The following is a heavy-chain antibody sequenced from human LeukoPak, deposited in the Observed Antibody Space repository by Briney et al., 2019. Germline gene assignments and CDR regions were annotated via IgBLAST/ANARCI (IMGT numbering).Heavy chain of an antibody. V-gene: IGHV3-48*03. CDR1: GFTFGTYA. CDR3: ARIGAKEFDFDY. CDR2: IVGNAATI. Sequence: GGSLRPSCTASGFTFGTYAMNWVRQAPGKGLQWVALIVGNAATIAYADSVRGRFTISRDNAKNSLYLQMNSLRAEDTAVYYCARIGAKEFDFDYWGQGTLVTVSS. D-gene: IGHD3-10*01. J-gene: IGHJ4*02.